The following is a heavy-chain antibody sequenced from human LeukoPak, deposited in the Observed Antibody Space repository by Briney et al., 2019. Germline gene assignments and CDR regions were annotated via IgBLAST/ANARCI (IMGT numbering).Heavy chain of an antibody. J-gene: IGHJ5*02. CDR3: AREGIAAAGTTSDWFDP. V-gene: IGHV4-59*01. CDR2: IYYSGST. CDR1: GGSISSYY. D-gene: IGHD6-13*01. Sequence: SETLSLTCTVSGGSISSYYWSWIRQPPGKGLEWIGYIYYSGSTNYNPSLKSRVTISVDTSKNQFSLKLSSVTAADTAVYYYAREGIAAAGTTSDWFDPWGQGTLVTVSS.